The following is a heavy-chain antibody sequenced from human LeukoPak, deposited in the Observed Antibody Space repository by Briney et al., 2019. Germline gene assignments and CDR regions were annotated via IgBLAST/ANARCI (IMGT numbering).Heavy chain of an antibody. J-gene: IGHJ4*02. CDR1: GYTFTSNY. V-gene: IGHV1-46*01. CDR2: VYPRDGST. CDR3: ARDQEGFDY. Sequence: ASVKVSCKASGYTFTSNYIHWVRQAPGQGLEWMGMVYPRDGSTSYAQKFQGRVTVTRDTSTSTVHMELSGLRSEDTAVYYCARDQEGFDYWGQGTLVTVSS.